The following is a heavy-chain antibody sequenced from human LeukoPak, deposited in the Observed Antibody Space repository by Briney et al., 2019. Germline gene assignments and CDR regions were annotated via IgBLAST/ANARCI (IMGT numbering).Heavy chain of an antibody. V-gene: IGHV3-74*01. Sequence: GGSLRLSCAASGFTFSSNWMHWVRQAPGKGLVWVSRINEDGSTTNYADSVKGRFTISRDNAKNTLYLQMNSLRAEDTAVYYCARDGEWGVRGVIYFYYYYGMDVWGQGTTVTVSS. J-gene: IGHJ6*02. CDR1: GFTFSSNW. CDR2: INEDGSTT. CDR3: ARDGEWGVRGVIYFYYYYGMDV. D-gene: IGHD3-10*01.